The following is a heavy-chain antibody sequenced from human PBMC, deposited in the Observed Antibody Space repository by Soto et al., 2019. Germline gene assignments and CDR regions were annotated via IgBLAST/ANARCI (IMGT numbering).Heavy chain of an antibody. Sequence: SVKVSCKASGVIFGTYTFSWVRQAPVQGLEWVGRIIPIFGTPYYSQKFQGRVTITADKSTSTVYMELSSLRSDDTAVYFCARGLECRGYCLDKPTWFAPWGQGTLVTVSS. V-gene: IGHV1-69*06. J-gene: IGHJ5*02. CDR1: GVIFGTYT. CDR2: IIPIFGTP. CDR3: ARGLECRGYCLDKPTWFAP. D-gene: IGHD2-15*01.